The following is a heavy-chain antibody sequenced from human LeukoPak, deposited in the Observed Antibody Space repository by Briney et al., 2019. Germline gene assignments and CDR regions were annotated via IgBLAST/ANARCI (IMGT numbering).Heavy chain of an antibody. V-gene: IGHV4-39*02. D-gene: IGHD3-22*01. CDR1: GGSISSSSYY. J-gene: IGHJ3*02. CDR2: IYYSGST. CDR3: ARTYYYDSSGNVPFDI. Sequence: PSETLSLTCTVPGGSISSSSYYWGWIRQPPGKGLEWIGSIYYSGSTYYNPSLKSRDTISVDTSKNHFSLKLSSVTAADTAMYYCARTYYYDSSGNVPFDIWGQGTMVTVSS.